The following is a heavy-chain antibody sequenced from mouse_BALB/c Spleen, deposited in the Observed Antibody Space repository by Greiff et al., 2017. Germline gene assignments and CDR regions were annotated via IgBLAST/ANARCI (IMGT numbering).Heavy chain of an antibody. V-gene: IGHV1-81*01. Sequence: QVQLQQSGPELVKPGASVKMSCKASGYTFTDYVISWVKQRTGQGLEWIGEIYPGSGSTYYNEKFKGKATLTADKSSNTAYMQLSSLTSEDSAVYFCARKRGNYGYFDVWGAGTTVTVSS. CDR3: ARKRGNYGYFDV. D-gene: IGHD1-1*02. CDR1: GYTFTDYV. J-gene: IGHJ1*01. CDR2: IYPGSGST.